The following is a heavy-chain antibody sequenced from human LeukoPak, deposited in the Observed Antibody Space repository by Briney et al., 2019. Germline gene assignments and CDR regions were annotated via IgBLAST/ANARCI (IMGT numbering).Heavy chain of an antibody. CDR3: ARVVVVSVGTTKILDS. J-gene: IGHJ4*02. CDR1: GYTFTGYY. V-gene: IGHV1-2*02. D-gene: IGHD2-2*01. CDR2: INPNSGGI. Sequence: ASVKVSCKASGYTFTGYYLHWVRQAPGQGLEWMGWINPNSGGINYVQKFQGRVTTTRDTSSSTAYMELNGLGSDDTAVYYCARVVVVSVGTTKILDSWGQGTLVTVSS.